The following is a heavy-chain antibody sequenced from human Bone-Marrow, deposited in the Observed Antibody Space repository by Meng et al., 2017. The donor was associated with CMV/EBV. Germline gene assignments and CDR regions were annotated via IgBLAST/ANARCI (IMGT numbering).Heavy chain of an antibody. D-gene: IGHD3-10*01. J-gene: IGHJ1*01. CDR3: ARDRGVLLFQH. CDR2: IYYSGST. V-gene: IGHV4-31*03. Sequence: CTVSGGSISSGGYYWRWIRQHPGKGLEWIGYIYYSGSTYYNPSLKSRVTISVDTSKNQFSLKLSSVTAADTAVYYCARDRGVLLFQHWGQGTLVTVSS. CDR1: GGSISSGGYY.